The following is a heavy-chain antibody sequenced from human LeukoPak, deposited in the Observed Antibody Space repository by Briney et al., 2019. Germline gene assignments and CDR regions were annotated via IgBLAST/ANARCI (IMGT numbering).Heavy chain of an antibody. V-gene: IGHV4-59*08. Sequence: SETLSLTCIVSGGSMSSYYWSWIRQPPGKGLEWIGYMYYSGSTNYNYNPSLKSRVTISVDTSKTQFSLKLSSVTAADTAVYYCARGGTMTTVPLWGQGTLVTVSS. CDR3: ARGGTMTTVPL. CDR2: MYYSGST. CDR1: GGSMSSYY. D-gene: IGHD4-17*01. J-gene: IGHJ4*02.